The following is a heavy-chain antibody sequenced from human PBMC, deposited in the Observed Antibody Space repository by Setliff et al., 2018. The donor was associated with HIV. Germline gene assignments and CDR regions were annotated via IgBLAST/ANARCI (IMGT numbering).Heavy chain of an antibody. V-gene: IGHV4-39*07. CDR3: ARGGLGVVGAIDY. CDR1: GFTFSSYA. Sequence: SETLRLSCAASGFTFSSYAMSWIRQPPGKGLEWIGSIYYRGSTYYNPSLKSRVTISVDTSKNQFSLNLSSVTAADTAVYYCARGGLGVVGAIDYWSQGTLVTVS. CDR2: IYYRGST. J-gene: IGHJ4*02. D-gene: IGHD2-15*01.